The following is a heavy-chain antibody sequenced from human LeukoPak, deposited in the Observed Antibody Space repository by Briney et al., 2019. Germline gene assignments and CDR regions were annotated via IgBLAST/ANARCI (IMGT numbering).Heavy chain of an antibody. V-gene: IGHV4-39*07. CDR3: ARDTGGEVRGVIFDY. J-gene: IGHJ4*02. Sequence: SETLSLTCTVSGGSISSSSYYWGWIRQPPGKGLEWIGSIYYSGSTYYNPTLKSRVTISVDTSKNQFSLKLSSVTAADTAVYYCARDTGGEVRGVIFDYWGQGTLVTVSS. D-gene: IGHD3-10*01. CDR1: GGSISSSSYY. CDR2: IYYSGST.